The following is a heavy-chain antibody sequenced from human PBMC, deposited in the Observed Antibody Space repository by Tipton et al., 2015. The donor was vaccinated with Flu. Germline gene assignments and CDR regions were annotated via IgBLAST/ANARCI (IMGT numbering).Heavy chain of an antibody. J-gene: IGHJ4*02. CDR1: GIRFSAYG. Sequence: RSLRLSCAASGIRFSAYGMHWVRRAPGKGLEWVAFTTYDGGKKFYVDSVKGRFTISRDNAKNTLYLQMNSLRAEDTAVYYCARRDSSSEIDYWGQGTLVTVSS. CDR2: TTYDGGKK. CDR3: ARRDSSSEIDY. V-gene: IGHV3-33*05. D-gene: IGHD6-6*01.